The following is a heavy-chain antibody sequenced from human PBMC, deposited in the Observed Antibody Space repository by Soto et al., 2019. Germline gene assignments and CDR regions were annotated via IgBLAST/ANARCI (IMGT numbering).Heavy chain of an antibody. CDR1: GFTFSSYG. V-gene: IGHV3-33*01. CDR2: IWYDGSNK. J-gene: IGHJ2*01. D-gene: IGHD2-2*01. Sequence: QVQLVESGGGVVQPGRSLRLSCAASGFTFSSYGMHWVRQAPGKGLEWVAVIWYDGSNKYYADSVKGRFTISRDNSKNTLYLQMNGLRAEDTAVYYCAREARTYCSSTSCAPYFDLWGRGTLVTVSS. CDR3: AREARTYCSSTSCAPYFDL.